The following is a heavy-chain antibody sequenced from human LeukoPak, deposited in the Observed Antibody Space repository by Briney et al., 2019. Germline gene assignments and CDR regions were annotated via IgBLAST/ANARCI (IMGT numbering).Heavy chain of an antibody. J-gene: IGHJ5*02. D-gene: IGHD1-1*01. Sequence: GASVKVSCKASGYTFTSYDINWVRQATGQGLEWMGWMNPNSGNTGYAQKFQGRVTMTRNTSISTAYMELSSLRSEDTAAYYCARGVQGPLGDWFDPWGQGTLVTVSS. CDR3: ARGVQGPLGDWFDP. CDR1: GYTFTSYD. CDR2: MNPNSGNT. V-gene: IGHV1-8*01.